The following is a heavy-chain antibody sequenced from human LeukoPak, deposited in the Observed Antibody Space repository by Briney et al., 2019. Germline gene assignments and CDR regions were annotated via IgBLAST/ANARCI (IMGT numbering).Heavy chain of an antibody. CDR1: GGANNNEI. Sequence: AETLSLTYTVSGGANNNEIWNWIRQPTGKGLEWIGYMYYTGSGSFSHSLKRRVTILVDKSKNQFSLKLSSVTTADTAIYYCARGSIPTQNWFDPWGQGTPVTVSS. V-gene: IGHV4-59*01. J-gene: IGHJ5*02. CDR3: ARGSIPTQNWFDP. CDR2: MYYTGSG. D-gene: IGHD2-2*01.